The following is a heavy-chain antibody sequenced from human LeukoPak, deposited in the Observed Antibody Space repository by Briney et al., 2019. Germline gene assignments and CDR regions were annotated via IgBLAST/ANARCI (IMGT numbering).Heavy chain of an antibody. Sequence: PGGSLRLSCAASGFTFSSYEMNWVRQAPGKGLEWVSYISSSGSTIYYADSVKGRFTISRDNAKNSLYPQMNSLRAEDTAVYYCASGTAYDSSGYYPDWGQGTLVTVSS. J-gene: IGHJ4*02. D-gene: IGHD3-22*01. CDR1: GFTFSSYE. CDR2: ISSSGSTI. V-gene: IGHV3-48*03. CDR3: ASGTAYDSSGYYPD.